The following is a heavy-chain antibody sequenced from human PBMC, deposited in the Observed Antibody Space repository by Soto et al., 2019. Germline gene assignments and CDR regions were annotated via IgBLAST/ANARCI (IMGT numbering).Heavy chain of an antibody. CDR1: GFTFSSYA. D-gene: IGHD2-15*01. Sequence: GGSLRLSCAASGFTFSSYAMSWVRQAPGKGLEWVSAISGSGGSTYYADSVKGRFTISRDNSKNTLYLQMNSLRAEDTAVYYCAKARLYCSGGSCNHKPEYFQHWGQGTLVTVSS. J-gene: IGHJ1*01. V-gene: IGHV3-23*01. CDR2: ISGSGGST. CDR3: AKARLYCSGGSCNHKPEYFQH.